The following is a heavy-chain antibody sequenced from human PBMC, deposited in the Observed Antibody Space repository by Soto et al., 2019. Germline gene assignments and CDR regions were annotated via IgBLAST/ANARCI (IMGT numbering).Heavy chain of an antibody. Sequence: GGSLRLSCAASGFTFSDYYMSWIRQAPGKGLEWVSYISSSDTIISYADSVKGRFTISRDNAKNSPYLQMNSLRAEDTAVYYCARDLGYYDSSGYFDYWGQGTLVTVS. J-gene: IGHJ4*02. CDR2: ISSSDTII. V-gene: IGHV3-11*01. CDR3: ARDLGYYDSSGYFDY. CDR1: GFTFSDYY. D-gene: IGHD3-22*01.